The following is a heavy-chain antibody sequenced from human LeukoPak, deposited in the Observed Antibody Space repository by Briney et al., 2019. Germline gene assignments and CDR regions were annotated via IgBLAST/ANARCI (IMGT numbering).Heavy chain of an antibody. J-gene: IGHJ4*02. CDR3: ARVPDKPMAGTLVDY. CDR2: VSFSVTA. D-gene: IGHD6-19*01. CDR1: GGSITSRTYY. V-gene: IGHV4-39*07. Sequence: PSETLSLTCAVSGGSITSRTYYWGWIRQPPGKGLEWIGSVSFSVTAYYNPSLQSRVTISLDTSKNQFSLKLSSVTAADTAVYYCARVPDKPMAGTLVDYWGQGTLVTVSS.